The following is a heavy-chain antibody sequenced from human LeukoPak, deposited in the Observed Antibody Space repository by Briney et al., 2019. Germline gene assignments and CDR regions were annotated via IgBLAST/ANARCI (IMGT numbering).Heavy chain of an antibody. CDR1: GDSVSRSDSY. CDR3: ARRRYYDGSGYLE. J-gene: IGHJ1*01. V-gene: IGHV4-39*01. CDR2: IYYSGRT. D-gene: IGHD3-22*01. Sequence: SETLSLTCSVSGDSVSRSDSYWDWIRQPPGKGLEWTGTIYYSGRTYYSPSHKSRVTMSVDPSNNQFSLNLRSVTAADTALYYCARRRYYDGSGYLEWGQGTLLSVSS.